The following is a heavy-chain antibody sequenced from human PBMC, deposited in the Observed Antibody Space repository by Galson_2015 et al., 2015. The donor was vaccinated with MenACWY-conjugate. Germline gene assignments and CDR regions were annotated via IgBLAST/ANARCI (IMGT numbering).Heavy chain of an antibody. D-gene: IGHD2-15*01. CDR1: GFTFSNFG. V-gene: IGHV3-33*01. J-gene: IGHJ4*02. CDR2: IWDDGNKE. CDR3: ARERGCSGGTCFFDY. Sequence: SLRLSCAASGFTFSNFGMHWVRQAPGKGLEWVTIIWDDGNKEYYADSVKGRFTISRDNSKSTLYLQMNSLRAEDTAVYYCARERGCSGGTCFFDYWGQGTLVPVSS.